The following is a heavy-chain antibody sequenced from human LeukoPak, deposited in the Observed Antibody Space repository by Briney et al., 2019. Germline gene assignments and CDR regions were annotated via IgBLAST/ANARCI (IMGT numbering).Heavy chain of an antibody. V-gene: IGHV4-30-4*01. CDR2: ISYSGGT. CDR1: GGSLNTGGYY. D-gene: IGHD3-10*01. J-gene: IGHJ3*02. Sequence: SETLSLTCTVSGGSLNTGGYYWSWIRQPPGKGLEWIGYISYSGGTYYNPSLKSRVSISVDTSKSQFSLKMSSVTAADTAVYYCASTSKYIGSGTYDSFDIWGQGTMVTVSS. CDR3: ASTSKYIGSGTYDSFDI.